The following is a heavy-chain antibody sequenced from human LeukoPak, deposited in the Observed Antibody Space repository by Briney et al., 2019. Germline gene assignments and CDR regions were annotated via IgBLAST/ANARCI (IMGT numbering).Heavy chain of an antibody. D-gene: IGHD5-12*01. CDR2: IIPIFGTA. J-gene: IGHJ6*03. CDR3: AREGYIQIYYYYMDV. CDR1: GGTFSSYA. V-gene: IGHV1-69*06. Sequence: GASVKVSFKASGGTFSSYAISWVRQAPGQGLEWMGGIIPIFGTANYAQKFQGRVTITADKSTSTAYMELSSLRSDDTAVYYCAREGYIQIYYYYMDVWGKGTTVTISS.